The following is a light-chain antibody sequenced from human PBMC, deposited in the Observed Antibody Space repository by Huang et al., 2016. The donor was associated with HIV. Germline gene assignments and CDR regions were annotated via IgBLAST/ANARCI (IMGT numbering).Light chain of an antibody. V-gene: IGKV3-15*01. CDR1: ESVSSS. Sequence: EIVMTQSPATLSVSPGERVILSCRASESVSSSLAWYQQKPGQAPRLLIYGASTRASGVPPRFSGSGSGTEFTLTISSLQSADFAVYYCQQDNNWPPLLTFGGGTKVEIK. CDR2: GAS. CDR3: QQDNNWPPLLT. J-gene: IGKJ4*01.